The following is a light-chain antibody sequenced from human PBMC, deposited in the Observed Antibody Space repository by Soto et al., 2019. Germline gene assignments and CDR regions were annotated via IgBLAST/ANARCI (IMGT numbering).Light chain of an antibody. V-gene: IGLV2-14*01. CDR3: SSCTSRSSLI. Sequence: QSALTQPASVSGSPGQSITIFCAGTMRDIGAYNLVSWYQQHPGRAPQLIIYEVRNRPSGSSFRFSGSKSGNTASLTISGLQAEDEADYYCSSCTSRSSLIFGGGTKLTVL. CDR1: MRDIGAYNL. J-gene: IGLJ2*01. CDR2: EVR.